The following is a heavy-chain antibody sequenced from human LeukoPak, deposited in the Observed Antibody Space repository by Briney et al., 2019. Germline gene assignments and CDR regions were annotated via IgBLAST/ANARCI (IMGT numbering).Heavy chain of an antibody. Sequence: PGGSLRLSCAASGFTFSSYAMSWARQAPGKGLEWVSAISGSGGSTDYADSVKGRFTISRDNSKNTLYLQMNSLRAEDTAVYYCAKVPLPGVGATKKDIKTRFDYWGQGPLVTVSS. CDR1: GFTFSSYA. J-gene: IGHJ4*02. CDR2: ISGSGGST. D-gene: IGHD1-26*01. CDR3: AKVPLPGVGATKKDIKTRFDY. V-gene: IGHV3-23*01.